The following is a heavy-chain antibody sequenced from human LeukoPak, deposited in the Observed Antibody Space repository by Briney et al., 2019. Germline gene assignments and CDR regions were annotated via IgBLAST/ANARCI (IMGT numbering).Heavy chain of an antibody. CDR2: ISWNSGSI. Sequence: GGSLGLSCAASGFTFSSYAMSWVRQAPGKGLEWVSGISWNSGSIGYADSVKGRFTISRDNAKNSLYLQMNSLRAEDTALYYCAKDSGYDFRRGNWFDPWGQGTLVTVSS. V-gene: IGHV3-9*01. CDR1: GFTFSSYA. J-gene: IGHJ5*02. CDR3: AKDSGYDFRRGNWFDP. D-gene: IGHD5-12*01.